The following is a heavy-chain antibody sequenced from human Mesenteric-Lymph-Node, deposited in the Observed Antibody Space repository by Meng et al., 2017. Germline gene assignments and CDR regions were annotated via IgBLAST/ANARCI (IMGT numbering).Heavy chain of an antibody. Sequence: GESLKISCAASGFTFSSYAMHWVRQAPGKGLEWVAVIWYDGSKKYYADSVKGRFTISRENAKNSLYLQMNSLRAGDTAVYYCARDGLEAGAFDIWGQGTMVTVSS. V-gene: IGHV3-33*08. D-gene: IGHD3/OR15-3a*01. CDR2: IWYDGSKK. J-gene: IGHJ3*02. CDR3: ARDGLEAGAFDI. CDR1: GFTFSSYA.